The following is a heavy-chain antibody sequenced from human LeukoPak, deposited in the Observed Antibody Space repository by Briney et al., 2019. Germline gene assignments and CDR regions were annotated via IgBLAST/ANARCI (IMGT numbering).Heavy chain of an antibody. Sequence: GGSLRLSCAASGFTFSTYAMHWVRQAAGKGLERVAVISYDGSNKYYADSVKGRFTISRDNSKSTLYLQMNSLRAEDTAVYYCARGKLTGESFHYWGQGTLVTVSS. V-gene: IGHV3-30-3*01. CDR1: GFTFSTYA. CDR3: ARGKLTGESFHY. CDR2: ISYDGSNK. J-gene: IGHJ4*02. D-gene: IGHD1-20*01.